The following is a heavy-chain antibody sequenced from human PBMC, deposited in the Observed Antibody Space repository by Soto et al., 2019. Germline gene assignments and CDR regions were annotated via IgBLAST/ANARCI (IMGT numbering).Heavy chain of an antibody. D-gene: IGHD2-2*01. CDR3: ASPGNLAAMVYYYGMDV. J-gene: IGHJ6*02. CDR1: GYTFTSYG. CDR2: IIPIFGTA. Sequence: GASVKVSCKASGYTFTSYGISWVRQAPGQGLEWMGGIIPIFGTANYAQKFQGRVTITADESTSTAYMELSSLRSEDTAVYYCASPGNLAAMVYYYGMDVWGQGTTVTVSS. V-gene: IGHV1-69*13.